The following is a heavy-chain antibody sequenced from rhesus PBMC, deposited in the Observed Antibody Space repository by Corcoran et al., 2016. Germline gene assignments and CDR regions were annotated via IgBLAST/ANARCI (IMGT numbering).Heavy chain of an antibody. Sequence: QVQLQESGPGVVKPSETLSLTCAVSGGSISGGYDWSWIRQPPGKGLEWIGYIYGSRGNTNYNPSLKNRVTILKDASKNEFYLKLSSVTAAATAVDYCARDRAAAGRFDYWGQGVLVTVSS. V-gene: IGHV4-76*01. J-gene: IGHJ4*01. CDR3: ARDRAAAGRFDY. CDR2: IYGSRGNT. D-gene: IGHD6-31*01. CDR1: GGSISGGYD.